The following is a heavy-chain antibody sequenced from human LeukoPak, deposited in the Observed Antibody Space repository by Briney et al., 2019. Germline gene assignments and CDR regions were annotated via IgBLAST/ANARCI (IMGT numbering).Heavy chain of an antibody. Sequence: GGSLRLSCTASGFTFSTVWMSWVRQAPGKGLEWVGRFKSNTDGGTTDYAAPVKGRFTISGDDSKNMLYLQMNSLKTEDTAVYYCTTSSVYYGEGHWGQGTLVTVSS. CDR1: GFTFSTVW. CDR3: TTSSVYYGEGH. J-gene: IGHJ4*02. D-gene: IGHD4-17*01. CDR2: FKSNTDGGTT. V-gene: IGHV3-15*01.